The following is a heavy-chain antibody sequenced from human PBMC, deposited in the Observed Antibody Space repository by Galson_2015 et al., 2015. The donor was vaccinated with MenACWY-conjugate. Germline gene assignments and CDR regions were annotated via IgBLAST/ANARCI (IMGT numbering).Heavy chain of an antibody. Sequence: SLRLSCAAYGFTFSNYAMTWVRQAPGMGLEWVSTVNGSGTVTKYADSVRGRFTISRDNSRSTLYLQMTSLRAEDTAVYYCAKSRQFQLLRQDGMDVWGQGTTVTVSS. J-gene: IGHJ6*02. CDR1: GFTFSNYA. CDR3: AKSRQFQLLRQDGMDV. V-gene: IGHV3-23*01. CDR2: VNGSGTVT. D-gene: IGHD2-2*01.